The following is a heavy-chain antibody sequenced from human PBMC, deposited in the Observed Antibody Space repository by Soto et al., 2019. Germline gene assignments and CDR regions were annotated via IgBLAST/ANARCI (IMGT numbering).Heavy chain of an antibody. CDR1: GYTFTSYD. CDR2: MNPNSGNT. D-gene: IGHD6-6*01. V-gene: IGHV1-8*01. J-gene: IGHJ6*02. Sequence: AAVKVSCKASGYTFTSYDINWVRQATGQGLEWMGWMNPNSGNTGYAQKFQGRVTMTRNTSMSTAYMELSSLRSEDTAVYYCARAEVVIAARDYHYYGMAVRGQRTTVTVSS. CDR3: ARAEVVIAARDYHYYGMAV.